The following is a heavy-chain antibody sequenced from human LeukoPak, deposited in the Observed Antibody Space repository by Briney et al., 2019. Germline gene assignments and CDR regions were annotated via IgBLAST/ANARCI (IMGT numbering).Heavy chain of an antibody. CDR2: IIPIFGTA. D-gene: IGHD6-13*01. V-gene: IGHV1-69*06. J-gene: IGHJ4*02. Sequence: SSVKVSCKASGGTFSSYAISWVRQAPGQGLEWMGGIIPIFGTANYAQKFQGRVTITADKSTSTAYMELSSLRSEDTAVYYCARVSAAAAGVFDYWGQGTLVTVSS. CDR3: ARVSAAAAGVFDY. CDR1: GGTFSSYA.